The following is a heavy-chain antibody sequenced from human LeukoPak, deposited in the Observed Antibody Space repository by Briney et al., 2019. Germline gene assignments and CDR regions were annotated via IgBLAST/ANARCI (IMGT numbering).Heavy chain of an antibody. CDR3: ARSNYDFWSGYYYYMDV. V-gene: IGHV4-30-4*08. J-gene: IGHJ6*03. D-gene: IGHD3-3*01. CDR2: IYYSGST. CDR1: GGSISSGDYY. Sequence: SQTLSLTCTVSGGSISSGDYYWSWIRQPPGKSLEWIGYIYYSGSTYYNPSLKSRVTISVDTSKNQFSLKLSSVTAADTAVYYCARSNYDFWSGYYYYMDVWGKGTTVTVSS.